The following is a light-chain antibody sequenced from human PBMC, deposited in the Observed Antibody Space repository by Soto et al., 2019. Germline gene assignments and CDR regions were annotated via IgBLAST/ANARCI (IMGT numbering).Light chain of an antibody. CDR1: QNVLSSSNNKNS. CDR3: QQYFDTPLT. V-gene: IGKV4-1*01. CDR2: WAS. J-gene: IGKJ4*01. Sequence: DIVMTQSPDSLAVPLGERATINCKSSQNVLSSSNNKNSLAWYQQKPGLPPKLLIYWASTRESGVPDRFSGSGSGTDFALTISSLQAEDVAVYYCQQYFDTPLTFGGGTKVEIK.